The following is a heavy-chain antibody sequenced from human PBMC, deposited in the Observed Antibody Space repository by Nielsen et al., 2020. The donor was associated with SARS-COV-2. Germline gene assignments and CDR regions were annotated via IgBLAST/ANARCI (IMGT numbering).Heavy chain of an antibody. V-gene: IGHV4-39*07. CDR2: IYYSGST. CDR1: GGSISSSSYY. Sequence: GSLRLSCTVSGGSISSSSYYWGWIRQPPGKGLEWIGSIYYSGSTYYNPSLKSRVTISVDTSKNQFSLKLSSVTAADTAVYYCARVKDSRRTSSGWSMQVVYGMDVWGQGTTVTVSS. J-gene: IGHJ6*02. D-gene: IGHD6-19*01. CDR3: ARVKDSRRTSSGWSMQVVYGMDV.